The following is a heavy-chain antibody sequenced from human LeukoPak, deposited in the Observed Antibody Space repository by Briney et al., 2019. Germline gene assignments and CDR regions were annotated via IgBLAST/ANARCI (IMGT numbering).Heavy chain of an antibody. J-gene: IGHJ6*03. CDR1: GYTFSSYA. CDR3: ARAQYYYDSSGYRDYYYYYYMDV. Sequence: ASVKVPCKASGYTFSSYAISWVRQAPGQGLEWMGGIIPIFGTANYAQKFQGRVTITADKSTSTAYMELSSLRSEDTAVYYCARAQYYYDSSGYRDYYYYYYMDVWGKGTTVTVSS. V-gene: IGHV1-69*06. CDR2: IIPIFGTA. D-gene: IGHD3-22*01.